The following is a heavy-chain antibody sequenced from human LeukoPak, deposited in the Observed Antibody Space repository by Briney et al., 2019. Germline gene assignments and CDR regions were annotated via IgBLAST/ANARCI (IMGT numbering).Heavy chain of an antibody. Sequence: SQTLSLTCTVSGGSISSGDYYWSWIRQPPGKGLEWIGYIYYSGSTYYNPSLKSRVTTSVDTSKNQFSLKLSSVTAADTAVYYCAREVPMSNFYYGMDVWGKGTTVTVSS. J-gene: IGHJ6*04. CDR1: GGSISSGDYY. D-gene: IGHD5/OR15-5a*01. V-gene: IGHV4-30-4*01. CDR2: IYYSGST. CDR3: AREVPMSNFYYGMDV.